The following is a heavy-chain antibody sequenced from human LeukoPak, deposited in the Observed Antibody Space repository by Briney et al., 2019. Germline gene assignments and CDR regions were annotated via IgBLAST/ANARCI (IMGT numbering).Heavy chain of an antibody. CDR3: ARGRRWLQLSFDY. Sequence: GGSLRLSCAASGFTFSSYSMNWVRQAPGKGLEWVSSISSSSSYIYYADSVKGRFTISRDNAKNSLYLQMNSLGAEDTAVYYCARGRRWLQLSFDYWGQGTLVTVSS. CDR1: GFTFSSYS. V-gene: IGHV3-21*01. J-gene: IGHJ4*02. D-gene: IGHD5-24*01. CDR2: ISSSSSYI.